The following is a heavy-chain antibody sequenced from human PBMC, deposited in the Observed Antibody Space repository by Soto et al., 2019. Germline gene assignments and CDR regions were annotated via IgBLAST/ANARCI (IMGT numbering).Heavy chain of an antibody. Sequence: PGGSLRLSCTASGFTFGDYAMSWFRQAPGKGLEWVGFIRSKAYGGTTEYAASVKGRFTISRDNSKNTLYLQMNSLRVEDTAVYYCVKLVDWPWYFDSWGQGTLVTVSS. CDR2: IRSKAYGGTT. V-gene: IGHV3-49*03. CDR1: GFTFGDYA. J-gene: IGHJ4*02. CDR3: VKLVDWPWYFDS. D-gene: IGHD2-15*01.